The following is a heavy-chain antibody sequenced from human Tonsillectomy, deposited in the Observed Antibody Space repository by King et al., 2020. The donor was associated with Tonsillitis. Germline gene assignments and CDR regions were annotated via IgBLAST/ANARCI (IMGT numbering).Heavy chain of an antibody. CDR1: GFTFGDYT. J-gene: IGHJ4*02. CDR3: ARDKGGVEWLLTAEFDF. V-gene: IGHV3-21*01. Sequence: VQLVESGGDLVKPGGSLRLSCAASGFTFGDYTMNWVRQAPGRGLEWVSSISTSSTYIYYADSVRGRFTISRDNAKNSLYLQMNSLRAEDTAAYYCARDKGGVEWLLTAEFDFWGQGTLVTVSS. D-gene: IGHD2-15*01. CDR2: ISTSSTYI.